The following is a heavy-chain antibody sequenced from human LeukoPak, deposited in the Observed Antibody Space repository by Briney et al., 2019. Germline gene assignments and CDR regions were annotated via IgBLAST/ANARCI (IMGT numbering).Heavy chain of an antibody. CDR1: GYTFTSYG. CDR2: ISAYNGNT. CDR3: ARDRYCSSTSCYPLNYYYYYMDV. J-gene: IGHJ6*03. D-gene: IGHD2-2*01. Sequence: ASVKVSCKASGYTFTSYGISWVRQAPGQGLEWMGWISAYNGNTNYAQKLQGRVTMTTDTSTGTAYMELRSLRSDDTAVYYCARDRYCSSTSCYPLNYYYYYMDVWGKGTTVTISS. V-gene: IGHV1-18*01.